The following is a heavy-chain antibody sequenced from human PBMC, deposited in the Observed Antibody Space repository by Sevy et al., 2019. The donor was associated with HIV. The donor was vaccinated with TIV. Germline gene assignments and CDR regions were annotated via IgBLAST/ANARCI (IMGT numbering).Heavy chain of an antibody. Sequence: GGSLRLSCAASGFTFSTYAMNWVRQAPGRGLEWVSCISGSGGSTLYADSVKGRLTISRDNSRNTLYLHMDSLRADDTAVYFCAKDFYAGSGYYPQGAFDIWGQGTMVTVSS. V-gene: IGHV3-23*01. D-gene: IGHD3-22*01. CDR1: GFTFSTYA. CDR2: ISGSGGST. CDR3: AKDFYAGSGYYPQGAFDI. J-gene: IGHJ3*02.